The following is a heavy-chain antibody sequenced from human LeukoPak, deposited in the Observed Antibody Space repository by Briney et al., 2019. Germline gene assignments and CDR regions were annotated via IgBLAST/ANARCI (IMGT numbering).Heavy chain of an antibody. CDR3: ANQPKFLWFGERYGMDV. CDR2: ISGSGGST. D-gene: IGHD3-10*01. J-gene: IGHJ6*02. Sequence: GGSLRLSCAASGFTFSSYAMSWVRQAPGKGLEWVSAISGSGGSTYYADSVKGRFTISRDNSKNTLYLQINSLRAEDTAVYYCANQPKFLWFGERYGMDVWGQGTTVTVSS. V-gene: IGHV3-23*01. CDR1: GFTFSSYA.